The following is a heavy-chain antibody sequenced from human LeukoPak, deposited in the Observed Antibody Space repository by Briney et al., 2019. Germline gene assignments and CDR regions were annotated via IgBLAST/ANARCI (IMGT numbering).Heavy chain of an antibody. D-gene: IGHD3-3*01. CDR3: ARVGFLAFDY. J-gene: IGHJ4*02. Sequence: GASVKVSCKPSGYTFHTYGVSWVRQAPGQGLEWMGSISAHSGNTNYAQKFQGRVTMTTDTSTSTTYLDLRGLRSDDTAVYYCARVGFLAFDYWGQGTLVTVSS. CDR1: GYTFHTYG. V-gene: IGHV1-18*01. CDR2: ISAHSGNT.